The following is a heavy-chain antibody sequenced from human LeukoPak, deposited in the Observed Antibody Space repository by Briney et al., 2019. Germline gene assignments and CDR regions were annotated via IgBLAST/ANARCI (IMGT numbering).Heavy chain of an antibody. D-gene: IGHD4-17*01. CDR1: GGSISSSSYY. CDR3: ARTNDYGEYWGWEARRWFDP. Sequence: SETLSLTCSVSGGSISSSSYYWGWIRQPPGKGLEWNGNIYYSGSTYYNPSLKSRVTISVDASKKQFSLKLSSVTAADTAVYYCARTNDYGEYWGWEARRWFDPWGQGTLVTVSP. V-gene: IGHV4-39*07. CDR2: IYYSGST. J-gene: IGHJ5*02.